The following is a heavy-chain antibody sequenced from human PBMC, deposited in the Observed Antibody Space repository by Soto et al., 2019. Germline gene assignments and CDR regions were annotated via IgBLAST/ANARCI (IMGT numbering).Heavy chain of an antibody. CDR2: INPSGGST. CDR1: GYTFTSYY. Sequence: QVQLVQSGAEVKKPGASVTVSCKASGYTFTSYYMHWVRQAPGQGLEWMGIINPSGGSTSYAQKFQGRVSMTRYTATSTVYMELSSLRAEDTAVYYCSREVSVYSSPMDYWGQGTLVTVSS. J-gene: IGHJ4*02. CDR3: SREVSVYSSPMDY. V-gene: IGHV1-46*01. D-gene: IGHD6-13*01.